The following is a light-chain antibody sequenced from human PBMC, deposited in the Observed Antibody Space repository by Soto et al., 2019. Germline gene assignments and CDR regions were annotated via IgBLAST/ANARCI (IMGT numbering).Light chain of an antibody. J-gene: IGKJ1*01. CDR3: QHYYNWPRT. CDR1: QSVSSN. V-gene: IGKV3-15*01. CDR2: AAS. Sequence: EIVMTQSPVTLSVSPGERAALSCRASQSVSSNLAWYQQKPGQAPSLLIYAASTRATDIPARFSGSGSGTEFTLTISSLQSEDFAVYYCQHYYNWPRTFGQGTKVEIK.